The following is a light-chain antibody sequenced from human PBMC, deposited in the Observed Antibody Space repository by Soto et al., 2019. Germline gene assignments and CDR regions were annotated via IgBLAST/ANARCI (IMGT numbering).Light chain of an antibody. CDR1: QSVTSDY. CDR2: GAS. Sequence: ESVLTQSPGTLSLSPGERATLSCRASQSVTSDYLAWYRQKPGQAPRLLIYGASNRATGIPDRFSGSGSGTDFTLTISRLEPEDFAMYYCQQYGRTFGLGTKVDIK. V-gene: IGKV3-20*01. CDR3: QQYGRT. J-gene: IGKJ1*01.